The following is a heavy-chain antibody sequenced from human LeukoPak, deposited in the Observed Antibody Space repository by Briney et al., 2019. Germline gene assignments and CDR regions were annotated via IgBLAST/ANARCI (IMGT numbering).Heavy chain of an antibody. Sequence: SETLSLTCSVSGGSISSYYWSWIRQPAGKGLEWIGHIYITGSANYNPSLKSRVTMSVDTSKNQFSLNLCSVTAADTAVYYCARDGHSQDFGVDPYYGMDVWGQGTTVTVSS. J-gene: IGHJ6*02. CDR2: IYITGSA. D-gene: IGHD3-3*01. V-gene: IGHV4-4*07. CDR3: ARDGHSQDFGVDPYYGMDV. CDR1: GGSISSYY.